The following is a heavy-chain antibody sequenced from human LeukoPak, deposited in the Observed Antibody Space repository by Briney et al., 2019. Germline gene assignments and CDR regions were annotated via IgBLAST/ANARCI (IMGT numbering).Heavy chain of an antibody. J-gene: IGHJ6*02. CDR1: GGSFSGYY. Sequence: SETLSLTCAVYGGSFSGYYWSWIRQPPGKGLEWIGEINHSGSTNYNPSLRSRVTISVDTSKNQFPLKLSSVTAADTAVYYCARGGLELPWPPYYYYYGMDVWGQGTTVTVSS. CDR2: INHSGST. V-gene: IGHV4-34*01. CDR3: ARGGLELPWPPYYYYYGMDV. D-gene: IGHD1-7*01.